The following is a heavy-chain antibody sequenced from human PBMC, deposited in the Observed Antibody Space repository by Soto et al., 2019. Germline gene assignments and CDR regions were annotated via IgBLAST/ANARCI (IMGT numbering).Heavy chain of an antibody. CDR1: GFNFSNFE. V-gene: IGHV3-48*03. CDR3: VSGPGQYDSYAEVASLDI. D-gene: IGHD3-22*01. Sequence: GGSLRLSCEASGFNFSNFEMNWVRQAPGKGLEWLSYISRSSSFIYSTDSVKGRFTISRDNAKMSLYLQMDNLRAEDTAVYYCVSGPGQYDSYAEVASLDIWGQGTLVTVSS. J-gene: IGHJ4*03. CDR2: ISRSSSFI.